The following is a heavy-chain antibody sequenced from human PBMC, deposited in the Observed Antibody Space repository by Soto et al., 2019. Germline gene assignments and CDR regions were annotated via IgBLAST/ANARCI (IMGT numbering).Heavy chain of an antibody. CDR1: GGSISSGDYY. Sequence: SETLSLTCTVSGGSISSGDYYWSWIRQPPGKGLEWIGYIYYSGSTYYNPSLKSRVTISVDTSKNQFSLKLSSVTAADTAVYYCSRGPDIVVVPAALKHSYGMDVWGQGTTVTVS. CDR3: SRGPDIVVVPAALKHSYGMDV. CDR2: IYYSGST. D-gene: IGHD2-2*01. V-gene: IGHV4-30-4*01. J-gene: IGHJ6*02.